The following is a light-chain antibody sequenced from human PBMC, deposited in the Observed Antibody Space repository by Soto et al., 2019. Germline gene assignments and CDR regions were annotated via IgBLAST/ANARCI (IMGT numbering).Light chain of an antibody. Sequence: QAVLTQPPSASGTPGQRVTISCSGSSSNIGTNVVNWYQQLPGTAPKLLIYSNSQRPSGVPDRFSGSKSGTSASLAISGLQSEDEADYHCAAWDDSLNGPVFGGGTKLTVL. J-gene: IGLJ2*01. CDR2: SNS. V-gene: IGLV1-44*01. CDR1: SSNIGTNV. CDR3: AAWDDSLNGPV.